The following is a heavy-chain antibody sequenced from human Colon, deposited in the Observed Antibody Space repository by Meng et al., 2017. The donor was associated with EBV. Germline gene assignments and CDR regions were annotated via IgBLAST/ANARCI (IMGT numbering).Heavy chain of an antibody. Sequence: QAKLKQGGPGLLQPPETLSLTCAVNGGSLSGAYWNWIRQPPGKGLEWIGEIIHGGSPSYNPSLKSRVTISIDTSKNQLSLMLSSVTAADTAVYYCARRPTGIDYWGQGTLVTVSS. D-gene: IGHD2-8*02. CDR2: IIHGGSP. CDR1: GGSLSGAY. CDR3: ARRPTGIDY. J-gene: IGHJ4*02. V-gene: IGHV4-34*12.